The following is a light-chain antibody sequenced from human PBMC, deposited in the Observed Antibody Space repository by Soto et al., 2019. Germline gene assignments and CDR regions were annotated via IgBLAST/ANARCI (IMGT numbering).Light chain of an antibody. CDR3: QQYNNWPRT. Sequence: GLTHSLATLSVSPGERATLYCRASQSVSRNLAWYQQKPGQAPRLLIYGASTRATGIPARFSGSGSGTEFTLTISSLQSEDFGVYYCQQYNNWPRTFGQGTKVDI. V-gene: IGKV3-15*01. CDR1: QSVSRN. J-gene: IGKJ1*01. CDR2: GAS.